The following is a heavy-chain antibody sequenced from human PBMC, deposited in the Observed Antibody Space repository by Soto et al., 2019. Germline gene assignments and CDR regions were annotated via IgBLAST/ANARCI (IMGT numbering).Heavy chain of an antibody. D-gene: IGHD2-15*01. CDR1: GDTVSSNSVA. Sequence: SQTLSLTCVGSGDTVSSNSVAWNWVRQSPTRGLEWLGRTYYRSRWYSDYAVSVRSRIDINADTSKNQVSLQLNSVTPEDTAVYYCARSEEDSDYYYYGMDVWGQRTTVTV. J-gene: IGHJ6*02. V-gene: IGHV6-1*01. CDR3: ARSEEDSDYYYYGMDV. CDR2: TYYRSRWYS.